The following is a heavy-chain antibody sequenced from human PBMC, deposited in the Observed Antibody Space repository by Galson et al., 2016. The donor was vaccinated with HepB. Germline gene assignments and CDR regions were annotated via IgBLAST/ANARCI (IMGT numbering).Heavy chain of an antibody. CDR2: LYDTGST. CDR1: GFTVSANY. J-gene: IGHJ6*02. Sequence: SLRLSCAASGFTVSANYMTWVRQAPGKGLEWISVLYDTGSTFYADSVKGRFTISRDNAKNSLYLHISDLRAEDTALYYCARDDVDDELGWELLGMDLWGQGTTVTVSS. V-gene: IGHV3-66*01. CDR3: ARDDVDDELGWELLGMDL. D-gene: IGHD1-26*01.